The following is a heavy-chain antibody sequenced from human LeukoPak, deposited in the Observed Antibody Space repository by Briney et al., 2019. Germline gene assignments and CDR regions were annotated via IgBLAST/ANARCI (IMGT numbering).Heavy chain of an antibody. CDR2: IYYSGST. J-gene: IGHJ4*02. CDR1: GGSISSGGYY. D-gene: IGHD3-22*01. CDR3: VRVVIGMSVNFDY. V-gene: IGHV4-31*03. Sequence: PSQTLSLTCTVSGGSISSGGYYWSWIRQHPGKGLEWIGYIYYSGSTYYNPSLKSRVTISVDTSKNQSSLKLSSVTAADTAVYYCVRVVIGMSVNFDYWGQGTLVTVSS.